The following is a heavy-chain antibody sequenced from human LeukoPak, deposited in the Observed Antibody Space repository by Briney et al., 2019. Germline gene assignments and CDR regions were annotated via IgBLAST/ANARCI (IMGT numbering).Heavy chain of an antibody. D-gene: IGHD4-23*01. CDR3: ARLPQTVAGWFDP. CDR2: IYPGHSDT. V-gene: IGHV5-51*01. CDR1: GYSSTTYY. Sequence: LAASLQISTKASGYSSTTYYIGWWRQLPAKGLEWLGIIYPGHSDTRYSPSFQGQVSISADKSISTAYLQWSSLNASDTAMYYCARLPQTVAGWFDPWGQGTLVTVSS. J-gene: IGHJ5*02.